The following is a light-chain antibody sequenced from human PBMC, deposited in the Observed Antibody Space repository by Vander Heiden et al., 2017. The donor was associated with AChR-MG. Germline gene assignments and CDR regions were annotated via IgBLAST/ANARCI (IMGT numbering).Light chain of an antibody. J-gene: IGKJ3*01. Sequence: DIEMTQSPSSLSASVGDRVTITCRAGQSINSDLNWYQHKPGKAPKLLISEATTLQSGVPSRFSGSGSGTEFTLTISRLQPEDLATYYCQQRDTTSFTFGHGTRVDI. CDR2: EAT. CDR3: QQRDTTSFT. V-gene: IGKV1-39*01. CDR1: QSINSD.